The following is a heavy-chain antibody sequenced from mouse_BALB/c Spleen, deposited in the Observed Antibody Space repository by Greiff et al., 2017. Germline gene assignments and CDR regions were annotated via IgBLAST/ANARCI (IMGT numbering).Heavy chain of an antibody. CDR2: INSNGGST. J-gene: IGHJ3*01. V-gene: IGHV5-6-3*01. CDR1: GFTFSSYG. Sequence: EVQVVESGGGLVQPGGSLKLSCAASGFTFSSYGMSWVRQTPDKRLELVATINSNGGSTYYPDSVKGRFTISRDNAKNTLYLQMSSLKSEDTAMYYWAREYGYDGAWFAYWGQGTLVTVSA. CDR3: AREYGYDGAWFAY. D-gene: IGHD2-2*01.